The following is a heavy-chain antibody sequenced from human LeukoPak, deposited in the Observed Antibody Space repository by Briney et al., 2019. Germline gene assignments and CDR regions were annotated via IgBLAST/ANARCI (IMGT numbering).Heavy chain of an antibody. J-gene: IGHJ4*02. V-gene: IGHV4-61*05. CDR2: IYYSGST. D-gene: IGHD3-10*01. CDR1: GDSISSSSYY. CDR3: ARVVYSGSWGYFDY. Sequence: PSETLSLTCTVSGDSISSSSYYWGWIRQPPGKALEWIGNIYYSGSTSYNPSLKSRVTISIDTSKTQFSLKLSSVTAADTAVYYCARVVYSGSWGYFDYWGQGALVTVSS.